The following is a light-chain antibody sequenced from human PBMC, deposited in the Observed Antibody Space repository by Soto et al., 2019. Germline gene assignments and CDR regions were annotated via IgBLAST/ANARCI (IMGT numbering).Light chain of an antibody. Sequence: QTVVTKEPSFSVSPGGTVTLTCGLSSGSVSTGHFPSWYQQTPGQAPRTLIYGTNSRSSGVPDRFSGSILGTKAALTITGAQADDESDYYCVLYMGGGTYVFGAGTKVTVL. CDR3: VLYMGGGTYV. CDR1: SGSVSTGHF. CDR2: GTN. V-gene: IGLV8-61*01. J-gene: IGLJ1*01.